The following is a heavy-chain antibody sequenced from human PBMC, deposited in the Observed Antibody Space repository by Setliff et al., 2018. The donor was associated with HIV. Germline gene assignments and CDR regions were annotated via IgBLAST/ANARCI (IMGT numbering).Heavy chain of an antibody. V-gene: IGHV4-39*01. CDR1: GGSISSSSYY. J-gene: IGHJ6*03. CDR3: ARGVPFYDYLDA. Sequence: SETLSLTCTVSGGSISSSSYYWGWIRQPPGKGLEWIGSIYYSGSTYYNPSLKSRVTISVDTSKNQFSLKLSSVTAADTAVYYCARGVPFYDYLDAWGKGTSVTVSS. CDR2: IYYSGST. D-gene: IGHD3-10*01.